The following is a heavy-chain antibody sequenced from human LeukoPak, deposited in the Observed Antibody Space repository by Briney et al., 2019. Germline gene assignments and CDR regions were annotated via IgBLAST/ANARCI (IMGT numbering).Heavy chain of an antibody. CDR1: GFTFSSYG. CDR3: ANEKRGYSYGNYYYYMDV. J-gene: IGHJ6*03. D-gene: IGHD5-18*01. V-gene: IGHV3-33*06. CDR2: IWYDGSNK. Sequence: GRSLRLSCAASGFTFSSYGMHWVRQAPGKGLEWVAVIWYDGSNKYYADSVKGRFTISRDNSKNTLYLQMNSLRAEDTAVYYCANEKRGYSYGNYYYYMDVWGKGTTVTVSS.